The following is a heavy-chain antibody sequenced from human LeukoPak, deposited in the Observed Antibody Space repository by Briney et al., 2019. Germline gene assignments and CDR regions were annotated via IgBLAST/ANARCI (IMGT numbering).Heavy chain of an antibody. CDR3: ARVPYDFWSGYYDY. J-gene: IGHJ4*02. V-gene: IGHV4-34*01. Sequence: SETLSLTCAVYGGSFSGYYWSWVRQPPGKGLEWIGEINHSGSTNYNPSLKSRVTISVDTSENQFSLKLSSVTAADTAVYYCARVPYDFWSGYYDYWGQGTLVTVSS. D-gene: IGHD3-3*01. CDR2: INHSGST. CDR1: GGSFSGYY.